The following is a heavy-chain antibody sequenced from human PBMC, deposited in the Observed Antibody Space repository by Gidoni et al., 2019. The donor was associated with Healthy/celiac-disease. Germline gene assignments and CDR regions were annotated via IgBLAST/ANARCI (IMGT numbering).Heavy chain of an antibody. Sequence: QVQLQQWGAGLLKPSETLSLTCAVYGGSFSGYYWSWIRQPPGKGLEWIGEINHSGSTNYNPSLKSRVTISVDTSKNQFSMKLSSVTAADTAVYYCARSGNWNLARGANWFDPWGQGTLVTVSS. CDR1: GGSFSGYY. J-gene: IGHJ5*02. D-gene: IGHD1-20*01. CDR2: INHSGST. CDR3: ARSGNWNLARGANWFDP. V-gene: IGHV4-34*01.